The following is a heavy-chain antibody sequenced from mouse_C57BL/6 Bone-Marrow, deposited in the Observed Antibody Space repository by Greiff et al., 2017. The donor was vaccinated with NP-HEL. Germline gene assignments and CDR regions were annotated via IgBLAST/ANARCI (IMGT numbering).Heavy chain of an antibody. CDR1: GISITTGNYR. J-gene: IGHJ2*01. D-gene: IGHD2-5*01. V-gene: IGHV3-5*01. CDR2: IYYSGTI. CDR3: ARCSNYYFDY. Sequence: EVKLMESGPGLVKPSQTVFLTCTVTGISITTGNYRWSWIRKFPGNKLEWIGYIYYSGTITYNPSLTSRTTITRDTPKNQFFLEMNSLTAEDTATYYCARCSNYYFDYWGQGTTLTVSS.